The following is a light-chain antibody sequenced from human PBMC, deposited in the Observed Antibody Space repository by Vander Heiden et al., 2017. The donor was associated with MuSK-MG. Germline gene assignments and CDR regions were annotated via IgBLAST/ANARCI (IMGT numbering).Light chain of an antibody. J-gene: IGKJ1*01. CDR1: QSISSY. V-gene: IGKV1-39*01. CDR2: AAS. CDR3: QRGEDNPKT. Sequence: IQMTQSPSSLSASVGDSVTITCRASQSISSYVNWYQYKPGKAPNLLIYAASSLQSGVHSTFSGSGSGPDFTLTISRLQLEHFATSYCQRGEDNPKTFGRGTKVEIK.